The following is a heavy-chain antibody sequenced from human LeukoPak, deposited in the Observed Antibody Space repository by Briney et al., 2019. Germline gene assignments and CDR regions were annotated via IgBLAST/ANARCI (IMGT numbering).Heavy chain of an antibody. V-gene: IGHV4-38-2*02. D-gene: IGHD3-10*01. CDR1: GYSISSGYY. J-gene: IGHJ4*02. CDR3: ARDMMWFGELSQGSYYFDY. Sequence: SETLSLTCAVSGYSISSGYYWGWIRQPPGEGLEWIGSIYHSGSTYYNPSLKSRVTISVDTSKNQFSLKLSSVTAADTAVYYCARDMMWFGELSQGSYYFDYWGQGTLVTVSS. CDR2: IYHSGST.